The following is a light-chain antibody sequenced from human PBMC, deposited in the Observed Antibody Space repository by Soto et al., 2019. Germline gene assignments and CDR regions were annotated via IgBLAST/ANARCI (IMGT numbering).Light chain of an antibody. J-gene: IGKJ4*01. Sequence: IQMTQSPSSLSASVGDRVTITCRASQGADSDLSWYQQKPGKAPKLLIYAASSLHSGVPTRFRGSGSGTHFTLTISSLQPEDVATYYGQQSYSKLVLTFGGGTKVELK. V-gene: IGKV1-39*01. CDR2: AAS. CDR3: QQSYSKLVLT. CDR1: QGADSD.